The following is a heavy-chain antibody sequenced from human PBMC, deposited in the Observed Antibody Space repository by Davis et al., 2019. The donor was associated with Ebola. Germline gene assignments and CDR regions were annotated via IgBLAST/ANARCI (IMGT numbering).Heavy chain of an antibody. CDR2: INPSGGST. CDR1: GYTFTSYY. Sequence: ASVKVSCKASGYTFTSYYMHWVRQAPGQGLEWMGIINPSGGSTSYAQKFQGRVTMTRDTSTSTVYMELRSLRSDDTAVYYCARQRYYYDSSGYYYFDYWGQGTLVTVSS. D-gene: IGHD3-22*01. V-gene: IGHV1-46*01. CDR3: ARQRYYYDSSGYYYFDY. J-gene: IGHJ4*02.